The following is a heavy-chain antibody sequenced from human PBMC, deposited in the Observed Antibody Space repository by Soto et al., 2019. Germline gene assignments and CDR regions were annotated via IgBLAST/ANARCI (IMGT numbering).Heavy chain of an antibody. CDR2: INHSGST. CDR3: ARVATGYSSGWYRY. J-gene: IGHJ4*02. CDR1: GGSFSGYY. Sequence: SETLSLTCAVYGGSFSGYYSSWIRQPPGKGLEWIGEINHSGSTNYNPSLKSRVTISVDTSKNQFSLKLSSVTAADTAVYYCARVATGYSSGWYRYWGQGTLVTVS. D-gene: IGHD6-19*01. V-gene: IGHV4-34*01.